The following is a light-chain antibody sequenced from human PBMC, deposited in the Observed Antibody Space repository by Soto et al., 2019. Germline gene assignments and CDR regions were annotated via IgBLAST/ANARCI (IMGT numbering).Light chain of an antibody. J-gene: IGKJ3*01. Sequence: EIVLTQSPGTLSLSPGERVTLSCRASQSVTRSFLAWYQQKPGQAPRLLIYGASSRATGIPDGFSDSGSGTDFTLTISRLEPEDFAVYYCHQYGSSPQAFGAGTKVDIK. CDR1: QSVTRSF. V-gene: IGKV3-20*01. CDR2: GAS. CDR3: HQYGSSPQA.